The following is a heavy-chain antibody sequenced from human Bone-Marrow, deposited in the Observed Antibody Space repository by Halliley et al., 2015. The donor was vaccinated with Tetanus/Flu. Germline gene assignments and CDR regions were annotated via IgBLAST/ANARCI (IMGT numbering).Heavy chain of an antibody. D-gene: IGHD3-3*01. CDR3: AKRAPRGVDGDFDY. CDR1: GFTFRDYR. CDR2: IGSSSSYM. Sequence: LSLTCAASGFTFRDYRMHWVRQVPGKGLEWVSCIGSSSSYMYYAPSVKGQFIISRDNAKNSLYLQMNNLRPEDTAVYYWAKRAPRGVDGDFDYWGQGTLITVSS. J-gene: IGHJ4*02. V-gene: IGHV3-21*04.